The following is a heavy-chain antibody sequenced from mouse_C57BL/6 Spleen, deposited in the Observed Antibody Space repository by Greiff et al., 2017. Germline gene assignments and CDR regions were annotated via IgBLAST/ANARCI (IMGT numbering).Heavy chain of an antibody. D-gene: IGHD1-1*01. J-gene: IGHJ2*01. CDR2: IHPNSGST. V-gene: IGHV1-64*01. CDR1: GYTFTSYW. Sequence: QVQLQQPGAELVKPGASVKLSCKASGYTFTSYWMHWVKQRPGQGLEWIGMIHPNSGSTNYNEKFKSKATLTVDKSSSTAYMQLSSLTSEDSAVYYCARRGYYGSSPYFDYWGQGTTRTVSS. CDR3: ARRGYYGSSPYFDY.